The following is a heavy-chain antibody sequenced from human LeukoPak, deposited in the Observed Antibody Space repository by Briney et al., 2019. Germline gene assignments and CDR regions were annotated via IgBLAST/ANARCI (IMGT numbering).Heavy chain of an antibody. V-gene: IGHV3-30*04. CDR1: GFTFSSYA. J-gene: IGHJ4*02. D-gene: IGHD1-1*01. CDR2: ISYDAIIK. CDR3: ARQSSIWNDGTNTDFNS. Sequence: GGSLRLSCAASGFTFSSYAMHWVRQAPGKGLEWVAVISYDAIIKYYADSVEGRFTISRDNAKNSLYLQMNSLRVEDTAVYFCARQSSIWNDGTNTDFNSWGQGTLVTVSS.